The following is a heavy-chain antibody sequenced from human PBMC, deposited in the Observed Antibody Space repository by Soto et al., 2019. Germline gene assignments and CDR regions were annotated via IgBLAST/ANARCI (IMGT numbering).Heavy chain of an antibody. D-gene: IGHD3-3*01. CDR1: GYTFTSYD. CDR3: ARVTAYFWSGYNWFDP. J-gene: IGHJ5*02. Sequence: ASVKVSCKASGYTFTSYDINWVRQATGQGLEWMGWMNPNSGNTGYAQKFQGRVTMTRNTSISTAYMELSSLRSEDTAVYYCARVTAYFWSGYNWFDPWGQGTLVTVSS. V-gene: IGHV1-8*01. CDR2: MNPNSGNT.